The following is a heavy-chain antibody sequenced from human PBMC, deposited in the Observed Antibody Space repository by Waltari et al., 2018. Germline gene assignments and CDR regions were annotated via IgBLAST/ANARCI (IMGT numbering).Heavy chain of an antibody. D-gene: IGHD2-2*01. Sequence: EVQVVESGGALVQPGGSLRLSCAFSGVSNRAYSLYWVRQAPGKGLEWICRTRNRANSYVAQYAASVKGRFTISRDDSENSVYLQMDSLTTEDTAVYYCSRVVPAAIAKYYGMDVWGQGTTVTVSS. CDR3: SRVVPAAIAKYYGMDV. V-gene: IGHV3-72*01. J-gene: IGHJ6*02. CDR2: TRNRANSYVA. CDR1: GVSNRAYS.